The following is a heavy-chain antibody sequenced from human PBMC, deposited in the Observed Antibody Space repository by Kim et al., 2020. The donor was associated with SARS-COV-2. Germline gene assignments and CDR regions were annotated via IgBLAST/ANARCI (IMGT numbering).Heavy chain of an antibody. CDR2: IIPIFGTA. Sequence: SVKVSCKASGGTFSSYAISWVRQAPGQGLEWMGGIIPIFGTANYAQKFQGRVTITADESTSTAYMELSSLRSEDTAVYYCARGGQIGDIVVVPAAMPGEPAPPWLRGPLDYWGQGTLVTVSS. V-gene: IGHV1-69*13. CDR3: ARGGQIGDIVVVPAAMPGEPAPPWLRGPLDY. J-gene: IGHJ4*02. CDR1: GGTFSSYA. D-gene: IGHD2-2*01.